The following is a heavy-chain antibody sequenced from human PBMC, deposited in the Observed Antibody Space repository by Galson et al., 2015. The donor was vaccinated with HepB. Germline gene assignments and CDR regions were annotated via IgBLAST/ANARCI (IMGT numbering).Heavy chain of an antibody. CDR1: GFTFSSYG. V-gene: IGHV3-33*08. CDR3: ARGMYSSSWPPLPSLYSYYYMEV. J-gene: IGHJ6*03. D-gene: IGHD6-13*01. CDR2: IWHDGSNK. Sequence: SLRLSCAASGFTFSSYGMHWVRQAPGKGLDWVAVIWHDGSNKYHTDSVKGRFTISRDNSKNTLYLQMNSLRAGDTAVYYCARGMYSSSWPPLPSLYSYYYMEVWGKGTTVTVSS.